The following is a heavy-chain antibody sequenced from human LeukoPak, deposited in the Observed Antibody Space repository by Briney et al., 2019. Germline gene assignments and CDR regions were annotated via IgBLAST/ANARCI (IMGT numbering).Heavy chain of an antibody. D-gene: IGHD3-22*01. CDR1: GLSLSTSGVG. V-gene: IGHV2-5*02. J-gene: IGHJ3*02. Sequence: SGPTLVKPTQTLTLTCTFSGLSLSTSGVGVGWIRQPPGKALEWLALIYWDDDKRYSPTLKSRLTITKDTSKNQVVLTMTNMDPVDTATYYCAHVATYYSVVVITGRAFDIWGQGTMVTVSS. CDR3: AHVATYYSVVVITGRAFDI. CDR2: IYWDDDK.